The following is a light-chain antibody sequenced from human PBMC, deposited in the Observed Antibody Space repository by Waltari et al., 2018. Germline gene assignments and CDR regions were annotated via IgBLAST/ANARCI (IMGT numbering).Light chain of an antibody. CDR1: SSDVGGYHH. CDR2: DVS. J-gene: IGLJ2*01. V-gene: IGLV2-14*03. CDR3: SSYTSSTVV. Sequence: QSALTQPASVSGSPGPSITIPCTGTSSDVGGYHHVSWYQQHPGKAPNLMIYDVSKRPSGVSNRFSGSKSGNTASLTISGLQAEDEADYYCSSYTSSTVVFGGGTKLTVL.